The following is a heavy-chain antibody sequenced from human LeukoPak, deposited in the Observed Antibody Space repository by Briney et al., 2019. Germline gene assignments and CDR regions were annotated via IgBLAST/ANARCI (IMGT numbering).Heavy chain of an antibody. J-gene: IGHJ5*02. CDR3: TRGDQSVT. CDR2: IKSRTDGETT. CDR1: GFTFSNAW. V-gene: IGHV3-15*01. D-gene: IGHD4-11*01. Sequence: KPGGSLRLSCAASGFTFSNAWMSWVRQAPGKGLEWVGRIKSRTDGETTDYAAPVEGRFTISRDDSKNTLYLQMNSLKTEDTAVYYCTRGDQSVTWGQGTLVTVSS.